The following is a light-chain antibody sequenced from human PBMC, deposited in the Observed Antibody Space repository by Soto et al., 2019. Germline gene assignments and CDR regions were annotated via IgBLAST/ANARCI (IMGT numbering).Light chain of an antibody. Sequence: EIVMTQSPATLSVSPGERTTLSCRASQSVSSNLAWYQQKPGQAPRLLIYGASTRATGIPARFSGSGSGTEFTLTINSLQSEDFAVYXCQQYNNWPPLTFGGGTKVEIK. CDR2: GAS. CDR3: QQYNNWPPLT. V-gene: IGKV3-15*01. J-gene: IGKJ4*01. CDR1: QSVSSN.